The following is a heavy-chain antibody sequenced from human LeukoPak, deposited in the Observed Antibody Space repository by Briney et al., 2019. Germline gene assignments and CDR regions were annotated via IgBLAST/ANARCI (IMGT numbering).Heavy chain of an antibody. CDR3: ARDTRIAVAGNFDY. Sequence: GGSLRLSCAASGFTFSSYVMHWVRQAPGKGLEWVAIISSDGSDKRYADSVKGRFTISRDNSQNTLYLQMNSLRTEDTAVYYCARDTRIAVAGNFDYWGQGTLVTVSS. CDR1: GFTFSSYV. J-gene: IGHJ4*02. V-gene: IGHV3-30-3*01. CDR2: ISSDGSDK. D-gene: IGHD6-19*01.